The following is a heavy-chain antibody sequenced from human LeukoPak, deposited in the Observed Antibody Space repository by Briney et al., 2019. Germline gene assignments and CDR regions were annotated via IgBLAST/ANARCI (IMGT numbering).Heavy chain of an antibody. CDR1: GYTFTSYG. CDR2: ISAYNGNT. Sequence: ASVKVSCKASGYTFTSYGISWVRQAPGQGLEWMGWISAYNGNTNYAQKLQGRVTMTTDTSTSTAYMELRSLRSEDTAVYYCATDLTPTTNWNSPPGSYWGRGTLVTVSS. CDR3: ATDLTPTTNWNSPPGSY. J-gene: IGHJ4*02. D-gene: IGHD1-7*01. V-gene: IGHV1-18*01.